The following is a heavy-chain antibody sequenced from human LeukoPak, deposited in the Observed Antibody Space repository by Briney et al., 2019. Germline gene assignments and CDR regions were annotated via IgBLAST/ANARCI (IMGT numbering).Heavy chain of an antibody. Sequence: ASVKVSSKTSVYTFTSYDINWVRQAPGQGLEWMGWMNPNSGNTGYAQKFQGRVTMTRNTSISTAYMELSSLRSEDTAVYYCARSSGPPLDPWGQGTLVTVSS. CDR3: ARSSGPPLDP. CDR1: VYTFTSYD. CDR2: MNPNSGNT. D-gene: IGHD6-19*01. J-gene: IGHJ5*02. V-gene: IGHV1-8*01.